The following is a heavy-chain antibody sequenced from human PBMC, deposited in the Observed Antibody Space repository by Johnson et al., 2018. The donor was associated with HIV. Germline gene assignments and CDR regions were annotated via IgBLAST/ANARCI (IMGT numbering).Heavy chain of an antibody. CDR2: IYSGGNT. CDR1: GFTVNSNY. V-gene: IGHV3-66*03. J-gene: IGHJ3*02. D-gene: IGHD2-2*03. CDR3: ARATGSWMDAFDI. Sequence: VQLVESGGGLIQPGGSLRLSCAASGFTVNSNYMSWVRQAPGKGLEWVSVIYSGGNTYYADSVKGRFTISRDNSKNTLYLQMNSLRAEDTAVYYCARATGSWMDAFDIWGQGTMVTVSS.